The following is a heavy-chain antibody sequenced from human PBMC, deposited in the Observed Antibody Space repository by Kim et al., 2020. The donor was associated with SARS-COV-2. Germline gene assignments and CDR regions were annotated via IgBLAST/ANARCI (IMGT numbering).Heavy chain of an antibody. J-gene: IGHJ4*02. V-gene: IGHV3-30*18. CDR1: GFTFSSYG. CDR2: ISYDGSNK. CDR3: AKDLLAWYSSSGSIDY. D-gene: IGHD6-13*01. Sequence: GGSLRLSCAASGFTFSSYGMHWVRQAPGKGLEWVAVISYDGSNKYYADSVKGRFTISRDNSKNTLYLQMNSLRAEDTAVYYCAKDLLAWYSSSGSIDYWGQGTLVTVSS.